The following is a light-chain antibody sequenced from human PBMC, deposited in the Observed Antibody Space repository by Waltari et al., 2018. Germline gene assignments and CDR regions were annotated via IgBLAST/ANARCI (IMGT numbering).Light chain of an antibody. CDR2: YKSDAVT. CDR3: MFWPNNVWV. CDR1: SAINVGDFI. Sequence: QPVLTQPPSSSASPGDSASLPCPLPSAINVGDFIIYWHQQKPGSPPRFLLYYKSDAVTAQGAGVPSRFSGSKYASANAGILLISGLQSEDEADYYCMFWPNNVWVFGGGTKLTVL. V-gene: IGLV5-37*01. J-gene: IGLJ3*02.